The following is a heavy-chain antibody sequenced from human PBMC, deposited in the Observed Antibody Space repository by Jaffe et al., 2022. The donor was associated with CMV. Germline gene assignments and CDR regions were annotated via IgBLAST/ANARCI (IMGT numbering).Heavy chain of an antibody. V-gene: IGHV1-3*01. CDR2: INAGNGNT. CDR1: GYTFTSYA. J-gene: IGHJ4*02. CDR3: ARGRWLQFPLLGY. Sequence: QVQLVQSGAEVKKPGASVKVSCKASGYTFTSYAMHWVRQAPGQRLEWMGWINAGNGNTKYSQKFQGRVTITRDTSASTAYMELSSLRSEDTAVYYCARGRWLQFPLLGYWGQGTLVTVSS. D-gene: IGHD5-12*01.